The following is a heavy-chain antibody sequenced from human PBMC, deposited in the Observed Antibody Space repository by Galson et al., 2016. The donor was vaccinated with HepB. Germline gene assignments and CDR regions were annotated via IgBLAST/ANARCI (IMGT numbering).Heavy chain of an antibody. Sequence: SLRLSCAASGFTFSTYGMHWVRQAPGKGLEWVAVIWYDGSKTHYADPVKGRFTISRDNTKNTLYLQMNSLRAEGTAVYYCARGMQPAIIPRGMDVWGQGTTVTVSS. CDR2: IWYDGSKT. CDR1: GFTFSTYG. CDR3: ARGMQPAIIPRGMDV. D-gene: IGHD3-9*01. J-gene: IGHJ6*02. V-gene: IGHV3-33*01.